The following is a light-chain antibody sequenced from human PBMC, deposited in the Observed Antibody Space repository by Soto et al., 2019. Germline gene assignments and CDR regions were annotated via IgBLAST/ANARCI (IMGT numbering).Light chain of an antibody. V-gene: IGKV3-20*01. J-gene: IGKJ4*01. CDR3: HQYYSSPTT. Sequence: PGERVTLSCRASQSVSSSYLTWYQQKPGQAPRLLIYGASTRATGIPDRFSGSGSGTDFTLTIDRLEPEDFAVYYCHQYYSSPTTFGGGTKVDIK. CDR2: GAS. CDR1: QSVSSSY.